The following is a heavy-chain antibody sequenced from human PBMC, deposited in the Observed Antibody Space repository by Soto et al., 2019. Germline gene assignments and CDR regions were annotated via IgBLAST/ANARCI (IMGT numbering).Heavy chain of an antibody. Sequence: PGGSLRLSCAASGFSVSNNYMSWVRQAPGKGLEWVSLIYSVGSTYYADSVKGRFTISRDNSKNTLYMQMNSMRAEDTAVYYCAKVDGYYYDSSGYYTFDYWGQGTLVTVSS. CDR2: IYSVGST. D-gene: IGHD3-22*01. CDR3: AKVDGYYYDSSGYYTFDY. CDR1: GFSVSNNY. V-gene: IGHV3-53*01. J-gene: IGHJ4*02.